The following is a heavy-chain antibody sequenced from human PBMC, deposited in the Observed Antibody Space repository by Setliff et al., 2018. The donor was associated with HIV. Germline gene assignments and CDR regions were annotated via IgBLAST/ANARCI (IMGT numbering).Heavy chain of an antibody. CDR2: SNQSGSG. V-gene: IGHV4-34*01. Sequence: SETLSLTCVVYGGSFRGYYWSWIRQPPGKGLEWIGESNQSGSGNYNPSLKSRVTISVDTSKNEFSLNMGSVTAADTAVYYCARDAPTVYANGWFDPWGQGTLVTVSS. D-gene: IGHD2-8*01. CDR3: ARDAPTVYANGWFDP. CDR1: GGSFRGYY. J-gene: IGHJ5*02.